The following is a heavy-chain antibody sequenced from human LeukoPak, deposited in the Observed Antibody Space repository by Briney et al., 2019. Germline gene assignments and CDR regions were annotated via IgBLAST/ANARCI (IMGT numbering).Heavy chain of an antibody. CDR2: IIPIFGTA. CDR1: GGTFSSYA. Sequence: GSSVKVSCKASGGTFSSYAISWVRQAPGQGLEWMGGIIPIFGTANYAQKFQGRVTITADESTSTAYMELSSLRSEDTAVYYCARERIVGARGGYYFDYWGQGTLVTVSS. D-gene: IGHD1-26*01. V-gene: IGHV1-69*01. J-gene: IGHJ4*02. CDR3: ARERIVGARGGYYFDY.